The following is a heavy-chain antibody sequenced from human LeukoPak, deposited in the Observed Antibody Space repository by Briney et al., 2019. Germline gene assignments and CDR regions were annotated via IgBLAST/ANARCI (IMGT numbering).Heavy chain of an antibody. V-gene: IGHV3-21*01. CDR2: ISSSSSYI. CDR3: ARSTYCYDSSGYYEFDY. CDR1: GFTFSSYS. J-gene: IGHJ4*02. D-gene: IGHD3-22*01. Sequence: GGSLRLSCAASGFTFSSYSMNWVRQAPGKGLEWVSSISSSSSYIYYADSVKGRFTISRDNAKNSLYLQMNSLRAEDTAVYYCARSTYCYDSSGYYEFDYWGQGTLVTVSS.